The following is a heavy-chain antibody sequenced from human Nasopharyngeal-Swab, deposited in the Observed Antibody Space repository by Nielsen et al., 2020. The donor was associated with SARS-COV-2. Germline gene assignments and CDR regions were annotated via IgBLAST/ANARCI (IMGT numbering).Heavy chain of an antibody. J-gene: IGHJ4*02. CDR1: GFNFDTLG. D-gene: IGHD4-17*01. CDR2: LSGSGSGT. V-gene: IGHV3-23*01. Sequence: GESLKIPCAASGFNFDTLGMTWVRQAPGKGLEWVSRLSGSGSGTYYADSVQGRFTLSRDNSKNNLYLQMNSLRADDTAVYYCAKGGVSVYGDSYYFDFWGQGTLVTVSS. CDR3: AKGGVSVYGDSYYFDF.